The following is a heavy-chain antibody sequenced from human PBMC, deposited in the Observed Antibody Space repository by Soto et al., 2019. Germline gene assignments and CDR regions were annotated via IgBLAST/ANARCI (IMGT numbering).Heavy chain of an antibody. V-gene: IGHV3-48*01. Sequence: EVQLVESGGGLVQPGGSLRLSCAASGFTFSTYSMNWVRQAPGKGLEWISYITTSSSTIYYADSVKGRFTISRDNAKNALYLHMNSPGVEDTAVYDCARRAVWGQGTTVTVS. J-gene: IGHJ6*02. CDR2: ITTSSSTI. CDR1: GFTFSTYS. CDR3: ARRAV.